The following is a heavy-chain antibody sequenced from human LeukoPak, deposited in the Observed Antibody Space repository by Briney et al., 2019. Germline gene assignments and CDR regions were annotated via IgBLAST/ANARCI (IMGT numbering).Heavy chain of an antibody. Sequence: SVKVSCKASGGTFSSYAISWVRQAPGQGLEWMGRIIPILGIANYAQKFLGRVTITADKSTSTAYMELSSLRSEDTAVYYCAHGEYYYDSSGIDYWGQGTLVTVSS. CDR2: IIPILGIA. D-gene: IGHD3-22*01. CDR3: AHGEYYYDSSGIDY. J-gene: IGHJ4*02. V-gene: IGHV1-69*04. CDR1: GGTFSSYA.